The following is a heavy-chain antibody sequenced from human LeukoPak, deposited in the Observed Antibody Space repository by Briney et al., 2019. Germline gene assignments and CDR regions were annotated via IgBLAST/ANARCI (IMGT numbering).Heavy chain of an antibody. CDR2: ISGTGGMI. V-gene: IGHV3-11*01. CDR3: ARDTADAFDI. J-gene: IGHJ3*02. D-gene: IGHD5-18*01. Sequence: GRSLRLSCTVSGFTFSDYYMAWLRQAPGKGLEWVVSISGTGGMIYYTDSVKGRFTVSRDNAKNSVYLHMISLRADDTAVYYCARDTADAFDIWGQGTIVTVSS. CDR1: GFTFSDYY.